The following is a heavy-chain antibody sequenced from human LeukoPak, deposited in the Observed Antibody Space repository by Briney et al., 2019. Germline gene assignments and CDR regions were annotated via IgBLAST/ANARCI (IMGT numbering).Heavy chain of an antibody. J-gene: IGHJ5*02. CDR2: ISGSGGST. Sequence: GGSLRLSCAASGFTFSSYAMSWVRQAPGKGLEWVSAISGSGGSTYYADSVKGRFTISRDNSKNTLYLQMNSLRAEDTAIYYCARGEWLLPIPWGQGTLVTVPS. D-gene: IGHD3-3*01. CDR1: GFTFSSYA. V-gene: IGHV3-23*01. CDR3: ARGEWLLPIP.